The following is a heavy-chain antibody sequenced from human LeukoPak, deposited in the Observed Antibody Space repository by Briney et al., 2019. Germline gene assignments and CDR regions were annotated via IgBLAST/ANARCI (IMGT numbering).Heavy chain of an antibody. Sequence: GGSLRLSCAASGFTFSSNAMNWVRQAPGKGLEWVSVISVSDGSTYYADSVKGRFTISRDNSKNTLYLQMNGLRAEDTAIYYCSNAMAASTYYFDSWVKGVLVTVAS. CDR2: ISVSDGST. CDR3: SNAMAASTYYFDS. CDR1: GFTFSSNA. J-gene: IGHJ4*02. D-gene: IGHD6-19*01. V-gene: IGHV3-23*01.